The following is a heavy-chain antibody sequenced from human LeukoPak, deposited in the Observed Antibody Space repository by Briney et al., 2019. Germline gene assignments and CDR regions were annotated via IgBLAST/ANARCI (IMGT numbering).Heavy chain of an antibody. CDR3: PRSPPYNILTGYYPRRGCYFAY. CDR1: GGSIRSSYYY. J-gene: IGHJ4*02. V-gene: IGHV4-39*01. D-gene: IGHD3-9*01. CDR2: IYDSGST. Sequence: SETLSLTCTVSGGSIRSSYYYWGWIRQPPGKGLEWIGSIYDSGSTYYNPSLKSRVTISVDTSKNQFSLKLNSVTAADTAVYYCPRSPPYNILTGYYPRRGCYFAYWAQGPLVTVSS.